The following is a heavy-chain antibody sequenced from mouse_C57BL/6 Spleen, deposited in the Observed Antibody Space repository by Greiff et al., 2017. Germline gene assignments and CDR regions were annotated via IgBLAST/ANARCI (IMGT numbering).Heavy chain of an antibody. D-gene: IGHD3-2*02. V-gene: IGHV1-72*01. CDR3: ARESAQATDYFDY. J-gene: IGHJ2*01. Sequence: VQVVESGAELVKPGASVKLSCKASGYTFTSYWMHWVKQRPGRGLEWIGRIDPNSGGTKYNEKFKSKATLTVDKPSSTAYMQLSSLTSEDSAVYYCARESAQATDYFDYWGQGTTLTVSS. CDR2: IDPNSGGT. CDR1: GYTFTSYW.